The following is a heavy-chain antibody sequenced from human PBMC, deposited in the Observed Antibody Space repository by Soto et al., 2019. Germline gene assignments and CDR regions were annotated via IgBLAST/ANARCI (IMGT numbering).Heavy chain of an antibody. V-gene: IGHV3-9*01. J-gene: IGHJ5*02. CDR3: AKSIRADAGPRFDP. CDR1: GFTFDDYA. CDR2: ISWNSGSI. Sequence: EAQLVESGGGLVQPGRSLRLSCAASGFTFDDYAMHWVRQAPGKGLEWVSGISWNSGSIGYADSVKGRFTISRDNAKNSLYLQMNSLRAEDTALYYCAKSIRADAGPRFDPWGQGTLVTVSS.